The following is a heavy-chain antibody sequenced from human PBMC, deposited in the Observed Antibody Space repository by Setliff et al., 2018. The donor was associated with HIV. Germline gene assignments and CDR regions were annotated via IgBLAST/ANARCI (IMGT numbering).Heavy chain of an antibody. CDR3: AREREPLFDY. D-gene: IGHD1-26*01. CDR2: LWFDGSHI. CDR1: GFTFSDYY. V-gene: IGHV3-33*08. J-gene: IGHJ4*02. Sequence: PGGSLRLSCAASGFTFSDYYMSWIRQAPGKGLDWVAYLWFDGSHIKYADSVKGQFTISRDNSKNTVFLQMSSLRVEDTGVYYCAREREPLFDYLGPGTQVTVSS.